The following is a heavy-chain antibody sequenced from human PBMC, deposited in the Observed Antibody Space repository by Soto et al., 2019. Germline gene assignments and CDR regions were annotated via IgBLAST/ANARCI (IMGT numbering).Heavy chain of an antibody. D-gene: IGHD2-2*01. CDR3: ARGIDQGVDY. J-gene: IGHJ4*02. CDR2: MTPNSGNT. Sequence: QVQLVQSGAEVKEPGASVKVSCKASGYTFTSLDINWVRQATGQGLEWMAWMTPNSGNTGYAQKFQGRVTMTRDTSISTAYMELSSLSSEDTAVYYCARGIDQGVDYWGQGTLVTVSS. CDR1: GYTFTSLD. V-gene: IGHV1-8*01.